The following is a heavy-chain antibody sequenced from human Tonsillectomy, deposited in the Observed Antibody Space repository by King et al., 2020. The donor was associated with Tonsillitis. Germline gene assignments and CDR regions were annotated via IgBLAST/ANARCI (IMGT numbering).Heavy chain of an antibody. Sequence: VQLQESGPGLVKPSQTLSLTCTVSGGSISSDYYYWSWIRQHPVKGLEWIGYVYYSASTSYNPSLKSRVTISVDTSKNQFSLRLTSVTAADTAVYYCARPASSCPSTSRYRGLDYWGQGTLVTVSS. V-gene: IGHV4-31*03. CDR3: ARPASSCPSTSRYRGLDY. CDR2: VYYSAST. D-gene: IGHD2-2*01. CDR1: GGSISSDYYY. J-gene: IGHJ4*02.